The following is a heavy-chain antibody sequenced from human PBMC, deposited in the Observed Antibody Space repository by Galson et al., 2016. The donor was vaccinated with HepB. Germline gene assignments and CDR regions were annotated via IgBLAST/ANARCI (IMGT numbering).Heavy chain of an antibody. CDR2: ISYDGSNK. J-gene: IGHJ3*02. CDR1: GFTFSGYA. CDR3: ASLRSGSYAFDI. Sequence: SLRLSCAASGFTFSGYAMHWVRQAPGKGLEWEAVISYDGSNKYYADSVKGRFTISRDNSKNTLYLQMNSLRAEDTAVYYCASLRSGSYAFDIWGQGTMVTVSS. V-gene: IGHV3-30*03. D-gene: IGHD3-22*01.